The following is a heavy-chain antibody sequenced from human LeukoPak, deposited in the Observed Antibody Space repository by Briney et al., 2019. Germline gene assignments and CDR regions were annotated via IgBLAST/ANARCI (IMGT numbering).Heavy chain of an antibody. Sequence: GGTLSLTCAASALTVICIYMSRDRRAPGMGLEWVFNISGSGASSYYADSLRGRITIMRANSQTTIYLHILNLRAEALALYYFANSLAASGDFLLRDYYYIMDVCGKGATLTVSS. J-gene: IGHJ6*03. CDR3: ANSLAASGDFLLRDYYYIMDV. CDR2: ISGSGASS. CDR1: ALTVICIY. V-gene: IGHV3-23*01. D-gene: IGHD7-27*01.